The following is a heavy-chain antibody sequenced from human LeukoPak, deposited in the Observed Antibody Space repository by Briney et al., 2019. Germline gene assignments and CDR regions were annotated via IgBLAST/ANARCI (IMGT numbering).Heavy chain of an antibody. J-gene: IGHJ5*02. V-gene: IGHV1-8*01. CDR2: MNPNSGNT. Sequence: GASVKVSCKASGYTSTSYDINWVRQATGQGLEWMGWMNPNSGNTGYAQKFQGRVTMTRNTSISTAYMELSSLRSEDTAVYYCARGRVAGTGWLDPWGQATLVTVSS. CDR1: GYTSTSYD. CDR3: ARGRVAGTGWLDP. D-gene: IGHD6-19*01.